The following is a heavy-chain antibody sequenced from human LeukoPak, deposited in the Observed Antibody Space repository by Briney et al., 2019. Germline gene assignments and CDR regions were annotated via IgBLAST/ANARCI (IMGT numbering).Heavy chain of an antibody. Sequence: GGSLRLSCAASGFTFSSYWMSWVRQSPGKGLEGVAHIKPEGGEKYYVDSVKGRFTISRDNAKNSLYLQMNSLRAEDTALYYCAKDWSYDFWSGYCHYWGQGTLVTVSS. CDR3: AKDWSYDFWSGYCHY. CDR1: GFTFSSYW. D-gene: IGHD3-3*01. V-gene: IGHV3-7*03. J-gene: IGHJ4*02. CDR2: IKPEGGEK.